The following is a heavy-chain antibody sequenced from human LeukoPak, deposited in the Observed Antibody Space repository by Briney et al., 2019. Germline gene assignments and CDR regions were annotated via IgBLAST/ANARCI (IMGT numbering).Heavy chain of an antibody. Sequence: PGGSLRLSCAASGFTFSSYWMSWVRQAPGKGLEWVANIKEDGSEKYYVDSVKGRFTISRENAKTSLYLQMNSLRAEDTAVYYCVPDSGGSRYWGQGTLVTVSS. J-gene: IGHJ4*02. D-gene: IGHD2-15*01. CDR2: IKEDGSEK. CDR3: VPDSGGSRY. CDR1: GFTFSSYW. V-gene: IGHV3-7*01.